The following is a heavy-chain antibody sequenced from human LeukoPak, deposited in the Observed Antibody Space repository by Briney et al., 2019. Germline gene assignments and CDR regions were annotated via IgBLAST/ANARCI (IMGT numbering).Heavy chain of an antibody. CDR3: ARTPSYLSGSYQTAEFDP. CDR1: GYTFTSYY. J-gene: IGHJ5*02. CDR2: INPSGGST. V-gene: IGHV1-46*01. D-gene: IGHD1-26*01. Sequence: ASVKVSCKASGYTFTSYYMHWVRQAPGQGLEWIGIINPSGGSTSYAQKFQGRVTMTRDTSTSTVYMELSSLRSEDTAVYYCARTPSYLSGSYQTAEFDPWGQGTLVTVSS.